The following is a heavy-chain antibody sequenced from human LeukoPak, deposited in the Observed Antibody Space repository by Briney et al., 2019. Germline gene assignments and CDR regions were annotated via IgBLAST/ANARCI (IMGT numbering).Heavy chain of an antibody. D-gene: IGHD3-22*01. CDR3: AKDEHSSGYYYYYGMDV. J-gene: IGHJ6*02. Sequence: GGSLRLSCAASGFTVSSNYMSWVRQAPGKGLEWVSAISGSGGSTYYADSVKGRFTISRDNSKNTLYLQMNSLRAEDTAVYYCAKDEHSSGYYYYYGMDVWGQGTTVTVSS. CDR1: GFTVSSNY. CDR2: ISGSGGST. V-gene: IGHV3-23*01.